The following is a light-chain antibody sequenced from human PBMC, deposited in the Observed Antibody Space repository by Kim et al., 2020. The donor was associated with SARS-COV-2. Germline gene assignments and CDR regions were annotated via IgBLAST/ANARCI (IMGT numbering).Light chain of an antibody. J-gene: IGKJ4*01. CDR3: QHYFHSLS. V-gene: IGKV3D-20*01. Sequence: LSPGARATLTCGASQSVGGIYLAWYQQRPGLAPRLLIYDASIRAPGIPDRFTGSASGTDFTLTISRLEPEDSAVYYCQHYFHSLSFGGGTKVDIK. CDR2: DAS. CDR1: QSVGGIY.